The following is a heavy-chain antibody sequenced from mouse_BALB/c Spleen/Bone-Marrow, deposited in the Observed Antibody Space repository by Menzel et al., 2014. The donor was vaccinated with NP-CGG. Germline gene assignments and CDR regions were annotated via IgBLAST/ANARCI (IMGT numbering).Heavy chain of an antibody. Sequence: VQVVESGPGLVAPSQSLSITRTVSGFSLTDYGVSWIRQPPGKGLEWLGVIWGGGSTYYNSALKSRLSISKYNSKSQVFLKMNSLQTDDTAMYYCAKHRLTYYAMDYWGQGTSVTVSS. J-gene: IGHJ4*01. CDR3: AKHRLTYYAMDY. D-gene: IGHD1-3*01. CDR1: GFSLTDYG. V-gene: IGHV2-6-5*01. CDR2: IWGGGST.